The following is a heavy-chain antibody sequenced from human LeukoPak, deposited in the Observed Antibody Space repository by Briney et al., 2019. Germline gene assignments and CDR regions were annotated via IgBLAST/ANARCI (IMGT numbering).Heavy chain of an antibody. J-gene: IGHJ3*02. V-gene: IGHV3-30*18. CDR2: ISYDGSNK. CDR3: AKGLSGGFDAFDI. Sequence: GGSLRLSCAASGFTFSRYAMHWVRQAPGKGLEWVAVISYDGSNKYYADSVKGRFTISRDNSKNTLYLQMNSLRAEDTAVYYCAKGLSGGFDAFDIWGQGTMVTVSS. D-gene: IGHD3-16*01. CDR1: GFTFSRYA.